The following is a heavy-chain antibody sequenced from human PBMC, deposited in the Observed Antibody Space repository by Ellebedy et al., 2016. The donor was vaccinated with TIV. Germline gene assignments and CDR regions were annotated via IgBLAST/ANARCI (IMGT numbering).Heavy chain of an antibody. Sequence: GGSLRLSCAASGFPFRFYSMNWVRQAPGKGMAWISYMTSDMRTIYYADSVKGRFTISRDNARESLTLQMDSLRVEDTAVYYCARSVEYYFDSWGQGALVTVSS. V-gene: IGHV3-48*04. CDR3: ARSVEYYFDS. J-gene: IGHJ4*02. CDR1: GFPFRFYS. D-gene: IGHD2-15*01. CDR2: MTSDMRTI.